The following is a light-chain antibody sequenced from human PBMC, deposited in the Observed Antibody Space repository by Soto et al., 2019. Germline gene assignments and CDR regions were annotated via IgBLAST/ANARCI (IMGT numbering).Light chain of an antibody. CDR1: QSVSSN. V-gene: IGKV3-15*01. CDR3: QQYKNWPPIT. J-gene: IGKJ5*01. CDR2: GAS. Sequence: EIVMTQSPATLSVPPGGRSTLFCRASQSVSSNLARYQQNAGQAPRLLICGASTRATGIPVRFSGSGSGTEFTLTLSSLQSEDVAVYCGQQYKNWPPITFGQGTRLEIK.